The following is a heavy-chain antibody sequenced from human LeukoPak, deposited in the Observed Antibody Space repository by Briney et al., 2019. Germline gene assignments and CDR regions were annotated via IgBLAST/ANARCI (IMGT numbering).Heavy chain of an antibody. CDR2: IYYSGST. Sequence: SETLSLTCTVSGGSISSYYWSWIRQPPGKGLEWIGYIYYSGSTNYNPSLKSRVTISVDTSKNQFSLKLSSVTAADTAVYYCARGRIAALGYYYMDVWGKGTTVTVSS. J-gene: IGHJ6*03. D-gene: IGHD6-13*01. V-gene: IGHV4-59*01. CDR3: ARGRIAALGYYYMDV. CDR1: GGSISSYY.